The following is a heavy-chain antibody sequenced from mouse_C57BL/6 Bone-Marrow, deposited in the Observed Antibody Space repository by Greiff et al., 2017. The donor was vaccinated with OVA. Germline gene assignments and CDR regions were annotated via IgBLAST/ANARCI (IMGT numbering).Heavy chain of an antibody. J-gene: IGHJ3*01. D-gene: IGHD1-1*01. CDR3: AREDYYGSSSWFAY. V-gene: IGHV1-26*01. CDR2: INPNNGGT. CDR1: GYTFTDYY. Sequence: EVQLQQSGPELVKPGASVKISCKASGYTFTDYYMNWVKQSHGKSLEWIGDINPNNGGTSYNQKFKGKATLTVDKSSSTAYMELRSLTSEDSAVYYCAREDYYGSSSWFAYWGQGTLVTVSA.